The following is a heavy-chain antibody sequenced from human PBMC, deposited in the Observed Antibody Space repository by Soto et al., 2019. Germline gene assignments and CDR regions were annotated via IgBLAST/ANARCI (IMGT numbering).Heavy chain of an antibody. CDR1: GYTFTSYD. CDR3: ARGLRYYYGSGSYPTP. CDR2: MNPNSGNT. V-gene: IGHV1-8*01. D-gene: IGHD3-10*01. Sequence: ASVKVSCKASGYTFTSYDINWVRQATGQGLEWMGWMNPNSGNTGYAQKFQGRVTMTRNTSISTAYMELSSLRSEDTAVYYCARGLRYYYGSGSYPTPWGQGTLVTVSS. J-gene: IGHJ5*02.